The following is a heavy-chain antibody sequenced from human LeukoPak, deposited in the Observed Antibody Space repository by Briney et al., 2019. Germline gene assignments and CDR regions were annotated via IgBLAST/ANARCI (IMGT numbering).Heavy chain of an antibody. J-gene: IGHJ3*02. D-gene: IGHD4-23*01. CDR3: AREDGGKADI. V-gene: IGHV3-48*02. CDR2: ISSSNNTI. CDR1: GFTFSRYS. Sequence: RGSLRLSCAASGFTFSRYSMNWVRQAPGKGLEWVSYISSSNNTIDYADSVEGRFSISRDNAKNSLYLQMKSLRDEDTAVYYCAREDGGKADIWGQGTMVTVSS.